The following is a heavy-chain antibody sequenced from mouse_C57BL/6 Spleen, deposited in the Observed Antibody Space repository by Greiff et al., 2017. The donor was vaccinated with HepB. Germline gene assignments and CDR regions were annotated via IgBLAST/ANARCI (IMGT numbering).Heavy chain of an antibody. CDR1: GYTFTDYY. CDR3: ARGRGLLRYYAMDY. Sequence: EVQLQQSGPELVKPGASMKISCKASGYTFTDYYMNWVKQSHGKSLEWIGDINPNNGGTSYNQKFKGKATLTVDKSSSTAYIELRSLTSEDSAVYYCARGRGLLRYYAMDYWGQGTSVTGSS. J-gene: IGHJ4*01. V-gene: IGHV1-26*01. CDR2: INPNNGGT. D-gene: IGHD1-1*01.